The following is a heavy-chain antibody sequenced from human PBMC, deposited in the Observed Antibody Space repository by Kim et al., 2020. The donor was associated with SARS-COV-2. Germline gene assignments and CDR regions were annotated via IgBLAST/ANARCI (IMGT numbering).Heavy chain of an antibody. V-gene: IGHV1-18*04. J-gene: IGHJ4*02. CDR2: NTVYNGNT. Sequence: ASVKVSCKASGYTFTDYGISWVRQAPGQGLQWMGWNTVYNGNTNYAQSVQGRVTMTTDTSTSTAYLELKSLRSDDTAVYFCARFSGVFDSYYLDYWGQGTLVTVSA. D-gene: IGHD5-12*01. CDR3: ARFSGVFDSYYLDY. CDR1: GYTFTDYG.